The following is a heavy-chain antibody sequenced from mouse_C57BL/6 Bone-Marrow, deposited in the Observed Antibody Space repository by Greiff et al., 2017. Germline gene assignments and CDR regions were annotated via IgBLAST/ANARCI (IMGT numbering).Heavy chain of an antibody. Sequence: EVQLQQSGPVLVKPGASVKMSCKASGYTFTDYYMNWVKQSHGKSLEWIGVINPYNGGTSYTQKFKGKAPLTVDKSSSTAYMELNSLTSEDSAVYYCASTLYYYGSSPWFAYWGQGTLVTVSA. J-gene: IGHJ3*01. CDR2: INPYNGGT. V-gene: IGHV1-19*01. CDR1: GYTFTDYY. CDR3: ASTLYYYGSSPWFAY. D-gene: IGHD1-1*01.